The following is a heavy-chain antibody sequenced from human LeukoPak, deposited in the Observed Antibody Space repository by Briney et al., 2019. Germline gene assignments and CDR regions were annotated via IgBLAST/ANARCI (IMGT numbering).Heavy chain of an antibody. V-gene: IGHV3-21*01. CDR2: NSGSSSYI. CDR3: ARENYGSGPGPFDP. J-gene: IGHJ5*02. Sequence: GGSLRLSCAASGFTFSSYSMNWVRQAPGKGLEWVSSNSGSSSYIYYADSVKGRFTISRDNAKNSLYLQMNSLRAEDTAVYYCARENYGSGPGPFDPWGQGTLVTVSS. CDR1: GFTFSSYS. D-gene: IGHD3-10*01.